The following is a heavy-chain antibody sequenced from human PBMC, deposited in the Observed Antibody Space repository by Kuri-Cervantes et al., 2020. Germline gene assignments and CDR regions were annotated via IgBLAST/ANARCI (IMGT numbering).Heavy chain of an antibody. J-gene: IGHJ2*01. D-gene: IGHD2-15*01. Sequence: GESLKISCAASGFTFSSYSMNWVRQAPGKGLEWVSSISSSSSYIYYADSVKGRFTISRDNAKNSLYLQMNSLRAEDTAVYYCARDRRYCSGGTCYPFFWYFDLWGRGTLVTVSS. CDR2: ISSSSSYI. CDR3: ARDRRYCSGGTCYPFFWYFDL. CDR1: GFTFSSYS. V-gene: IGHV3-21*01.